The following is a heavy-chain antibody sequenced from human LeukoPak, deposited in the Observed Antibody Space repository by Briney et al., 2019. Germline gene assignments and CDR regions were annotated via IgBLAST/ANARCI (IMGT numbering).Heavy chain of an antibody. CDR2: INHSGST. Sequence: SETLSLTCAVYGGSSSGYYWSWIRQPPGKGLEWIGEINHSGSTNYNPSLKSRVTISVDTSKNQFSLKLSSVTAADTAVYYCARGRITFGGVIVKTLYYFDYWGQGTLVTVSS. V-gene: IGHV4-34*01. J-gene: IGHJ4*02. CDR1: GGSSSGYY. CDR3: ARGRITFGGVIVKTLYYFDY. D-gene: IGHD3-16*02.